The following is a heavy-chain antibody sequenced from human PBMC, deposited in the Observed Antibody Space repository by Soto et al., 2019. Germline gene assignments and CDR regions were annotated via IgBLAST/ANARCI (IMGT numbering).Heavy chain of an antibody. J-gene: IGHJ3*02. D-gene: IGHD4-17*01. Sequence: QVQLQESGPGLVKPSDTLSHTCAVSGYSIRSSNWWGWIRQPPGKGLEWIGYIYYSGRTYYNPSLKSRVTMSVDTAKNQFSLKLSFVSAVDTAVYYCARKNGVLDAFDIWGQGTMVTVSS. CDR2: IYYSGRT. CDR3: ARKNGVLDAFDI. CDR1: GYSIRSSNW. V-gene: IGHV4-28*01.